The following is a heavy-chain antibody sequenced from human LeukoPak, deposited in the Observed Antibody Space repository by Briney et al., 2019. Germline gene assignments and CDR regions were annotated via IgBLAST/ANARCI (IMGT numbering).Heavy chain of an antibody. D-gene: IGHD1-26*01. CDR2: ISHDGSYK. J-gene: IGHJ4*02. CDR3: ARDGSYSGSYNDY. CDR1: GFTSSSFA. Sequence: PGGSLRLSCAASGFTSSSFAMHWVRQAPGKGLEWVAVISHDGSYKYYADSVKGRFTISRDKSKNTLYLQMSSLRAEDTAVYYCARDGSYSGSYNDYWGQGTLVTVSS. V-gene: IGHV3-30*15.